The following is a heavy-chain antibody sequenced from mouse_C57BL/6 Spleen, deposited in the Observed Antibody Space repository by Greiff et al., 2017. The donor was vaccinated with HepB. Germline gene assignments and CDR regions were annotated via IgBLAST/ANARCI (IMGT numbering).Heavy chain of an antibody. J-gene: IGHJ2*01. CDR1: GYAFSSSW. D-gene: IGHD2-4*01. CDR3: ARSDDYDGYFDY. V-gene: IGHV1-82*01. Sequence: QVQLQQSGPELVKPGASVKISCKASGYAFSSSWVNWVKQRPGKGLEWIGRIYPGDGDTNYNGKFKGKATLTADKSSSTAYMQLSSLTSEDSAVYFCARSDDYDGYFDYWGQGTTLTVSS. CDR2: IYPGDGDT.